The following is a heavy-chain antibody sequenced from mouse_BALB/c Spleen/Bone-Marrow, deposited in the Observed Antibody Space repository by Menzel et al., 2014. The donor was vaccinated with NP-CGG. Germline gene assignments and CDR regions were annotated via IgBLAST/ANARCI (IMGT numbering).Heavy chain of an antibody. CDR3: ARDISGYVRAMDY. V-gene: IGHV1-67*01. D-gene: IGHD3-2*01. CDR2: ISTYSGNT. Sequence: QVQLQQPGPELVSPGVSVKISCKASGHTFTDYAIHWVKQSHSKRLEWIGIISTYSGNTNYNQKFKGKATMTVDKSSSTAYMELTRLTSEDSAIYYCARDISGYVRAMDYWGQGTSVTVSS. CDR1: GHTFTDYA. J-gene: IGHJ4*01.